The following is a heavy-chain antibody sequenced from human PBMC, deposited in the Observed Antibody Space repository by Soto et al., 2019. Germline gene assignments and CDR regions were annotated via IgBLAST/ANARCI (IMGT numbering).Heavy chain of an antibody. CDR1: GGSISSGDYY. Sequence: QVQLQESGPGLVKPSQTLSLTCTVSGGSISSGDYYWSWIRQPPGKGLEWIGYILYSGTTNYNPSLESRITLSVGTSKDQFSLKLTSVTAADTAVYYCARNGALDYWGRGTLVTVSS. V-gene: IGHV4-30-4*01. J-gene: IGHJ4*02. CDR3: ARNGALDY. D-gene: IGHD2-8*01. CDR2: ILYSGTT.